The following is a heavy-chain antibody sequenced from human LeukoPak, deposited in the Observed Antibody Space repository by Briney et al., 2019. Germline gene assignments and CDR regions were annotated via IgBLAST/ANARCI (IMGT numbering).Heavy chain of an antibody. CDR2: MNPNSGNT. D-gene: IGHD6-19*01. V-gene: IGHV1-8*01. CDR3: ARLVHSSGWYVYYYYYGMDV. J-gene: IGHJ6*02. CDR1: GYTFTSYD. Sequence: GASVKVSCKASGYTFTSYDINWVRQATGQGLEWMGWMNPNSGNTGYAQKFQGRVTMTRNTSISTAYMELSSLRSEDTAVYYCARLVHSSGWYVYYYYYGMDVWGQGTTVTVSS.